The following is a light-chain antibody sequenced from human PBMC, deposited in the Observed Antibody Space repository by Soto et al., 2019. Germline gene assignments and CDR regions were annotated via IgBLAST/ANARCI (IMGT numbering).Light chain of an antibody. V-gene: IGKV3-15*01. CDR3: QQYNNWPPLT. CDR2: GAS. J-gene: IGKJ4*01. Sequence: IVMTQSRSSLSVSPVERAALSFIASQSVSSNLAWYQQKPGQAPRLLIYGASTRTTGIPARFSGSGSGTEFTLTISSLQSEDFAVYYCQQYNNWPPLTFGGGTKVDIK. CDR1: QSVSSN.